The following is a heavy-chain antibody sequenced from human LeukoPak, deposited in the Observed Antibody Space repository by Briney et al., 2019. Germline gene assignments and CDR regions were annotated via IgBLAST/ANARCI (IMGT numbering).Heavy chain of an antibody. CDR3: ARNYCSSTSCYGSFDY. J-gene: IGHJ4*02. CDR1: GFTFSDHY. D-gene: IGHD2-2*01. Sequence: PGESLRLSCAASGFTFSDHYMTWIRQAPPKGLDWVSYISTSSTYTNYADSVKGRFTISRDNAKNSLYLQMNSLRAEDTAVYYCARNYCSSTSCYGSFDYWGQGTLVTVSS. V-gene: IGHV3-11*03. CDR2: ISTSSTYT.